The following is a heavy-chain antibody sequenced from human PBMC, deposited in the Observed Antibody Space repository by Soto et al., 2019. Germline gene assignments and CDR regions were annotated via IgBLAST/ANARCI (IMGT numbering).Heavy chain of an antibody. CDR1: GFLFSSYG. CDR3: AKDPYCSSISCYAGNFYY. D-gene: IGHD2-2*01. Sequence: GGSLRVSCAASGFLFSSYGMHWGRQAPGKGLGRVAVISYDGGNTYYADSVKGRFTISRDNSKNTLYLQMNSLRAEDTAVYYCAKDPYCSSISCYAGNFYYWGQGTLVTVSS. CDR2: ISYDGGNT. J-gene: IGHJ4*02. V-gene: IGHV3-30*18.